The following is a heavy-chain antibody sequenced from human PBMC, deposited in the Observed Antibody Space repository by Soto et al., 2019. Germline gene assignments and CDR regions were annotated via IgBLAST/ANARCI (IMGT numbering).Heavy chain of an antibody. V-gene: IGHV3-9*01. J-gene: IGHJ3*02. CDR1: GFTFDDYG. Sequence: EVQLVESGGGLVQPGRSLRLSCAASGFTFDDYGMHWVRQAPGKGLEWVSGISWNSGSIGYADSVKGRFTISRDNARNSLYLQMNSLRAEDTALYYCAKGQGNWNDGDGFDIWGQVTTVTVSS. D-gene: IGHD1-1*01. CDR3: AKGQGNWNDGDGFDI. CDR2: ISWNSGSI.